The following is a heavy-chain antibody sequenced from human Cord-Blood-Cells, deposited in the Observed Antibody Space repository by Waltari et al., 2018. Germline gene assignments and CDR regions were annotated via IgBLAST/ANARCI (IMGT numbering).Heavy chain of an antibody. CDR2: IFSNDEK. CDR1: GFSLSNARMG. Sequence: VLVKPTETLTLTCTVSGFSLSNARMGVSWIRQPPGKALEWLAHIFSNDEKSYSTSLKSRLTISKDTSKSQVVLTMTNMDPVDTATYYCARTPVYSSGWYYFDYWGQGTLVTVSS. J-gene: IGHJ4*02. D-gene: IGHD6-19*01. V-gene: IGHV2-26*01. CDR3: ARTPVYSSGWYYFDY.